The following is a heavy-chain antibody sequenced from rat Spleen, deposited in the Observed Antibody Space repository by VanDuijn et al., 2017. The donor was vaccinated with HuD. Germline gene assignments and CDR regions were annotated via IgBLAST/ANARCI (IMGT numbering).Heavy chain of an antibody. CDR1: GFTFSDYY. J-gene: IGHJ3*01. V-gene: IGHV5-29*01. Sequence: EVQLVESDGGLVQPGRSLQLSCAASGFTFSDYYMAWVRQAPTKGLEWVATISYDGSRTYYRDSVKGRFTISRDNAKSTLYLQMDSLRSEDTATYYCTRHFSPADYYSSFPVLYWGQGTLVTVSS. CDR3: TRHFSPADYYSSFPVLY. CDR2: ISYDGSRT. D-gene: IGHD1-2*01.